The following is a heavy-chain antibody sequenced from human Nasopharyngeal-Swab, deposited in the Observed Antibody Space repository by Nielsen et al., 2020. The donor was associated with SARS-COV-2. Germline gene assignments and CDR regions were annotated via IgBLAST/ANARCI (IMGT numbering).Heavy chain of an antibody. V-gene: IGHV4-39*01. CDR3: ARLGPHSSRDDY. D-gene: IGHD6-13*01. J-gene: IGHJ4*02. CDR2: IYYSGST. Sequence: WIRQPPGKGLEWIGYIYYSGSTYYNPSLKSRVTISVDTSKNQFSLKLSSVTAADTAVYYCARLGPHSSRDDYWGQGTLVTVSS.